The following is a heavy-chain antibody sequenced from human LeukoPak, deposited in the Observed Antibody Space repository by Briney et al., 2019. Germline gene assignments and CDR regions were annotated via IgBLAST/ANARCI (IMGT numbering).Heavy chain of an antibody. J-gene: IGHJ3*02. CDR1: GHTLTELS. CDR2: FDPEDGET. D-gene: IGHD4-17*01. V-gene: IGHV1-24*01. CDR3: ATKLETTVTPYDAFDI. Sequence: ASVKVSCKVSGHTLTELSMHWVRQAPGKGLEWMGGFDPEDGETIYAQKFQGRVTMTEDTSTDTAYMELSSLRSEDTAVYYCATKLETTVTPYDAFDIWGQGTMVTVSS.